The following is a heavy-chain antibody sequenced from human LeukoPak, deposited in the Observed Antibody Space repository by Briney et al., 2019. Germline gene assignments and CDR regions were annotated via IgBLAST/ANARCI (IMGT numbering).Heavy chain of an antibody. Sequence: GGSLRLSCAASGFTFSSYWMHWVRQAPGKGLVWVSRINSDGSSTTYADSVKGRFTISRDNVKNTLYLQMNSLRAEDTAVYYCAKGGYSYGFGLSGWFDPWGQGTLVTVSS. CDR3: AKGGYSYGFGLSGWFDP. CDR2: INSDGSST. D-gene: IGHD5-18*01. J-gene: IGHJ5*02. V-gene: IGHV3-74*01. CDR1: GFTFSSYW.